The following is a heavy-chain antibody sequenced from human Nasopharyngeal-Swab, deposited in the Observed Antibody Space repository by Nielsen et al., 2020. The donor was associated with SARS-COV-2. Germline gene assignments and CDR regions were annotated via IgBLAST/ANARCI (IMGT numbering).Heavy chain of an antibody. CDR3: ARDESLTFYYYGSWSYYPLEY. Sequence: GESLKISCAASGFTFSSYAMHWVRQAPGKGLEWVAVISYDGSNKYYADSVKGRFTISRDNSKNTLYLQMNSLRAEDTAVYYCARDESLTFYYYGSWSYYPLEYWGQGTLVTVSS. J-gene: IGHJ4*02. CDR1: GFTFSSYA. V-gene: IGHV3-30-3*01. D-gene: IGHD3-10*01. CDR2: ISYDGSNK.